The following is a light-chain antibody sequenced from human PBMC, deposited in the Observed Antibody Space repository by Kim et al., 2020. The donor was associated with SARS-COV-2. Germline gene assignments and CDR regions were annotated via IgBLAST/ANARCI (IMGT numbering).Light chain of an antibody. CDR2: VSS. CDR1: QSVSTY. V-gene: IGKV3-11*01. CDR3: KQSSNGLT. J-gene: IGKJ4*01. Sequence: EIVLTQSPATLSLSPGERATLSCRASQSVSTYLAWYQQKPGQTPRLLIYVSSNRATGIPARFSGSGSGTDFTLTISSLELEDFAVYYFKQSSNGLTFVGGTTVDIK.